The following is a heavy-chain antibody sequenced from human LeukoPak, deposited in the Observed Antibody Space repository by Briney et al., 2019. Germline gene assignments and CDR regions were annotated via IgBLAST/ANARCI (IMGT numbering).Heavy chain of an antibody. J-gene: IGHJ4*02. V-gene: IGHV1-69*01. CDR1: GGTFSNHA. CDR3: ARWAGQSTAWYPALFDY. D-gene: IGHD6-13*01. Sequence: GSSVKVSCKASGGTFSNHAISWVRQAPGQGLEWMGVIIPISATTNYAQKFQGRLTVTADESTSTAYMELSSLTSEDMAVYYCARWAGQSTAWYPALFDYWGQGTLVTVSS. CDR2: IIPISATT.